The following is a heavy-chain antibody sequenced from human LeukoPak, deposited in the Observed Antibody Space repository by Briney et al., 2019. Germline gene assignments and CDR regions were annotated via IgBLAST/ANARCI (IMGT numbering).Heavy chain of an antibody. J-gene: IGHJ6*02. CDR3: ARDLGEWELPHYYYYGMDV. D-gene: IGHD1-26*01. Sequence: ASVQVSCKASGYTFTGYYMHWVRQAPGQGLEWMGWINPNSGGTNYAQKFQGRVTMTRDTSISTAYMELSRLRSDDTAVYYCARDLGEWELPHYYYYGMDVWGQGTTVTVSS. CDR2: INPNSGGT. CDR1: GYTFTGYY. V-gene: IGHV1-2*02.